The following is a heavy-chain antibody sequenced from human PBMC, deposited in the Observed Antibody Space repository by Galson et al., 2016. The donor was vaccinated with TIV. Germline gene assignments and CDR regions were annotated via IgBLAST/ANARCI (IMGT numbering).Heavy chain of an antibody. D-gene: IGHD3-16*01. CDR2: IGWDDDK. CDR1: GFSLGTSGMR. V-gene: IGHV2-70*04. CDR3: ALMSALGGVIDY. J-gene: IGHJ4*02. Sequence: PALVKPTQTLTLTCSFSGFSLGTSGMRVSWIRQPPGKALEWLARIGWDDDKFYSTSLKTRLTISKDPHKDQVVITMTNMDPIDTATYYCALMSALGGVIDYWGQGTLVTVSS.